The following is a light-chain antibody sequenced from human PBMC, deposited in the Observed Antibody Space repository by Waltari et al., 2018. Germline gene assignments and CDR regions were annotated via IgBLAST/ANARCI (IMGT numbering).Light chain of an antibody. V-gene: IGLV1-47*01. CDR1: NSNIGNNY. CDR3: AAWDGSLTGWV. J-gene: IGLJ3*02. Sequence: QSVLTQPPSTSGTPGQRVTISCSGTNSNIGNNYVYCYQQPPGTAPKLLTYRDDQRPSGVPDRFSGSKFGTLAALAISGLRSEDEADYHCAAWDGSLTGWVFGGGTKLTVL. CDR2: RDD.